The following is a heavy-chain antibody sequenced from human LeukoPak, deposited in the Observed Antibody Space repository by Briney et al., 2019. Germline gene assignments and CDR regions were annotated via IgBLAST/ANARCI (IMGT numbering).Heavy chain of an antibody. CDR2: IYYSGST. Sequence: SETLSLTCTVSGGSISTYYWGWIRQPLGKGLEWIGSIYYSGSTNYNPSLKSRVTISVDTSKNQFSLNLTSVTAADTAVYYCARHKSPLPLHWGQGTLVTVSS. D-gene: IGHD3-10*01. CDR3: ARHKSPLPLH. V-gene: IGHV4-39*01. CDR1: GGSISTYY. J-gene: IGHJ4*02.